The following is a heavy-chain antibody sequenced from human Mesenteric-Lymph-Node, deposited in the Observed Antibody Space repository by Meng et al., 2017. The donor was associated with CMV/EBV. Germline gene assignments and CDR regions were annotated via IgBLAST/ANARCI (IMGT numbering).Heavy chain of an antibody. CDR3: ARDKYSSSWQTINWFDP. D-gene: IGHD6-13*01. Sequence: GGSLRLSCAASGFTFSSYSMNWVRQAPGKGLEWVSYISSSSSTIYYADSVKGRFTISRDNAKNTLYLQMNSLRAEDTAVYYCARDKYSSSWQTINWFDPWGQGTLVTVSS. CDR2: ISSSSSTI. CDR1: GFTFSSYS. V-gene: IGHV3-48*04. J-gene: IGHJ5*02.